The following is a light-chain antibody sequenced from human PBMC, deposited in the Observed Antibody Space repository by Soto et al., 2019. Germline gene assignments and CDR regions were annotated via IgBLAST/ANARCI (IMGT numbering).Light chain of an antibody. CDR3: PQYGSSPVT. CDR1: QSVSSSY. CDR2: GAS. J-gene: IGKJ5*01. V-gene: IGKV3-20*01. Sequence: EIVLTQSPGTLSLSPGERATLSCRASQSVSSSYLAWYQQKPGQAPRLLIYGASSRATGIPDRFSGSGSGKNFTLTISRLETEDFAVYYCPQYGSSPVTFGQGTRLEIK.